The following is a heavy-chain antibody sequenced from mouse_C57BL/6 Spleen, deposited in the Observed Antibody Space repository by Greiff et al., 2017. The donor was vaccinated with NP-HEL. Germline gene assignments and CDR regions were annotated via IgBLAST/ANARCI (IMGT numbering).Heavy chain of an antibody. V-gene: IGHV1-82*01. CDR1: GYAFSSSW. D-gene: IGHD2-3*01. Sequence: VHLVESGPELVKPGASVKISCKASGYAFSSSWMNWVKQRPGKGLEWIGRIYPGDGDTNYNGKFKGKATLTADKSSSTAYMQLSSLTSEDSAVYFCARFWDGRFAYWGQRTLVTVSA. J-gene: IGHJ3*01. CDR2: IYPGDGDT. CDR3: ARFWDGRFAY.